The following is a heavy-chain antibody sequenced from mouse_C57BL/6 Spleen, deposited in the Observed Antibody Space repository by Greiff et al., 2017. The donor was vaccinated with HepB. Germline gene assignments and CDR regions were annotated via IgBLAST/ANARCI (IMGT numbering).Heavy chain of an antibody. CDR3: ARKRGDYGSSYEAMDY. CDR2: IYPSDSET. J-gene: IGHJ4*01. D-gene: IGHD1-1*01. V-gene: IGHV1-61*01. CDR1: GYTFTSYW. Sequence: QVQLKQPGAELVRPGSSVKLSCKASGYTFTSYWMDWVKQRPGQGLEWIGNIYPSDSETHYNQKFKDKATLTVDKSSSTAYMQLSSLTSEDSAVYYCARKRGDYGSSYEAMDYWGQGTSVTVSS.